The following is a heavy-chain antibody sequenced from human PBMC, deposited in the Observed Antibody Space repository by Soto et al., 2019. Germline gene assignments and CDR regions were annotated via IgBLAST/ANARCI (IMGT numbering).Heavy chain of an antibody. CDR3: AREVVVPAAEKWFDP. Sequence: QVQLQESGPGLVKPSETPSLTCTVSGGSISSYYWSWIRQPPGKGLEWIGYIYYSGSTNYNPSLKSRVTISVDTSKNQFSLKLSSVTAADTAVYYCAREVVVPAAEKWFDPWGQGTLVTVSS. CDR1: GGSISSYY. CDR2: IYYSGST. D-gene: IGHD2-2*01. V-gene: IGHV4-59*01. J-gene: IGHJ5*02.